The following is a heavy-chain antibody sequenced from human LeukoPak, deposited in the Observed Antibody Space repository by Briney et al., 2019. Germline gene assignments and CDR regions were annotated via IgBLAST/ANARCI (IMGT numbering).Heavy chain of an antibody. CDR1: GFRFSGYG. D-gene: IGHD3-22*01. V-gene: IGHV3-23*01. J-gene: IGHJ4*02. CDR3: AKSHEPYYYDSSGYYDDY. Sequence: GGSLRLSCAASGFRFSGYGMSWGRQAPGKGLEWVSSISAGSGSTDYADSVKGRFTISRDDSKNTLYLQMKSLRAEDTAVYYCAKSHEPYYYDSSGYYDDYWGQGTLVTVSS. CDR2: ISAGSGST.